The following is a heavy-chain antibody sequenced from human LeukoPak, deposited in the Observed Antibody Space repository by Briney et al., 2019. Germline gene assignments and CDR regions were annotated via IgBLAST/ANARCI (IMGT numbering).Heavy chain of an antibody. CDR3: ARPARDGNYYY. CDR1: GDSISSSSYF. Sequence: ASETLSLTCAVSGDSISSSSYFWGWIRQPPGKGLEWIGSIPYSGSASYNPSLKSRVIISIDTSKNHFSLEVRSVTAAATAVYYCARPARDGNYYYWGQGTLVTVSS. J-gene: IGHJ4*02. V-gene: IGHV4-39*01. CDR2: IPYSGSA. D-gene: IGHD1-26*01.